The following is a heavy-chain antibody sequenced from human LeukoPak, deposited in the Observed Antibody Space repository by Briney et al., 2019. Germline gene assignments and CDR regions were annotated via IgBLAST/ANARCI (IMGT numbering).Heavy chain of an antibody. CDR1: GYTFTSYG. CDR2: ISAYNGNT. CDR3: ARGRTIFGVVIIAYFGY. V-gene: IGHV1-18*01. Sequence: EASVKVSCKASGYTFTSYGISWVRQAPGQGLEWMGWISAYNGNTNYAQKLQGRVTMTTDTSTSTAYMELRSLRSDDTAVYYCARGRTIFGVVIIAYFGYWGQGTLVTVSS. D-gene: IGHD3-3*01. J-gene: IGHJ4*02.